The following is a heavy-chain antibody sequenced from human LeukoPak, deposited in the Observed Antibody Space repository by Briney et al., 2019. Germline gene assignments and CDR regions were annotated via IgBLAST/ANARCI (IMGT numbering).Heavy chain of an antibody. CDR2: IWYDGSNK. CDR3: ARDFGPKLRFLDC. Sequence: GGSLRLSCAASGFTFSSYAMSWVRQAPGKGLEWVAVIWYDGSNKYYADSVKGRFTISRDNSKNTLYLQMNSLRAEDTAVYYCARDFGPKLRFLDCWGQGTLVTVSS. V-gene: IGHV3-33*08. J-gene: IGHJ4*02. D-gene: IGHD3-3*01. CDR1: GFTFSSYA.